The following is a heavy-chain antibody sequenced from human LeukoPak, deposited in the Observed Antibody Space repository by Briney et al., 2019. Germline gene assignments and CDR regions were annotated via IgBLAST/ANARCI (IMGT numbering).Heavy chain of an antibody. J-gene: IGHJ4*02. CDR1: GYTFTGYY. Sequence: ASVKVSCKASGYTFTGYYMHWVRQAPGQGLEWMGWTNPNSGGTNYAQKFQGWVTMTRDTSISTAYMELSRLRSDDTAVYYCARAGPVEMTPLDYWGQGTLVTVSS. V-gene: IGHV1-2*04. CDR3: ARAGPVEMTPLDY. CDR2: TNPNSGGT. D-gene: IGHD5-24*01.